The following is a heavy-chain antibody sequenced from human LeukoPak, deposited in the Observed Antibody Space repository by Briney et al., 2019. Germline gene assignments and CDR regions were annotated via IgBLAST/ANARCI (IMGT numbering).Heavy chain of an antibody. CDR1: GFTFSDYY. CDR3: ARWKRFSGSRPLEDAFDI. D-gene: IGHD1-1*01. Sequence: PGGSLRLSCAASGFTFSDYYMSWVRQAPGKGLECVSYICSSGSTIYYADSVKGRFTISRDNAKNSLYLQMNSLRAEDTAVYYCARWKRFSGSRPLEDAFDIWGQGTMVTVSS. J-gene: IGHJ3*02. V-gene: IGHV3-11*01. CDR2: ICSSGSTI.